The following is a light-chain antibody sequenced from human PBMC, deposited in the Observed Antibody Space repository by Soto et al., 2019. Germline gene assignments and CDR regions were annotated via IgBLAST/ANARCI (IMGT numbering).Light chain of an antibody. CDR3: QHSYSTPPT. V-gene: IGKV1-39*01. J-gene: IGKJ4*01. Sequence: DIQMTQSPSSLSASAGDRVTITCRASQSLSSFLNWYQQKPGKAPKLLIYAASSLQSGVPSRFSGSGSGTHFTLTISSLQPEDFATYYCQHSYSTPPTFGGGTKVEIK. CDR1: QSLSSF. CDR2: AAS.